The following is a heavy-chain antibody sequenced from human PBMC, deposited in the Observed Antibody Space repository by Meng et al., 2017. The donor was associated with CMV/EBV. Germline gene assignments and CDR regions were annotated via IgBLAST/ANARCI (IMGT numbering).Heavy chain of an antibody. V-gene: IGHV3-49*04. J-gene: IGHJ4*02. Sequence: GGSLRLSCTASGFTFGDYAMSWVRQAPGKGLEWVVFIRSKVYGGTTEYAASVKGRITISRDDSKSIAYLQINSLKTEDTAVYYCTRDWEEKYSSGWSGDYFDYWGQGTLVTVSS. CDR1: GFTFGDYA. CDR3: TRDWEEKYSSGWSGDYFDY. CDR2: IRSKVYGGTT. D-gene: IGHD6-19*01.